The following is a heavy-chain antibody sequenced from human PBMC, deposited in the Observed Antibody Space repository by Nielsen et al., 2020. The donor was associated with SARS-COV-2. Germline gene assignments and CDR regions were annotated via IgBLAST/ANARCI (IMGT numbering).Heavy chain of an antibody. CDR2: ISSSSSYA. Sequence: GGSLRLSCAASGFTFSDYYMSWIRQAPGKGLEWVSYISSSSSYAKYADSVKGRFTISRDNAKNSLFLQMSSLRAEDTAVYYCARDTPTYYDYVWGSYRFDYWGQGTLVTVSS. J-gene: IGHJ4*02. D-gene: IGHD3-16*02. CDR1: GFTFSDYY. V-gene: IGHV3-11*06. CDR3: ARDTPTYYDYVWGSYRFDY.